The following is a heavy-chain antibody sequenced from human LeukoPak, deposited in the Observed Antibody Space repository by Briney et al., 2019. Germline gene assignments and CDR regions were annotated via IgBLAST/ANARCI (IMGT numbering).Heavy chain of an antibody. CDR3: AKDWGIAAAGTLVAFDI. CDR1: GFTFSSYA. V-gene: IGHV3-23*01. J-gene: IGHJ3*02. Sequence: RTGGSLRLSCAASGFTFSSYAMSWVRQAPGKGLEWVSAISGSGGSTYYADSVKGRFTISRDNSKNTLYLQMNSLRAEDTAVYYCAKDWGIAAAGTLVAFDIWGQGTMVTVSS. D-gene: IGHD6-13*01. CDR2: ISGSGGST.